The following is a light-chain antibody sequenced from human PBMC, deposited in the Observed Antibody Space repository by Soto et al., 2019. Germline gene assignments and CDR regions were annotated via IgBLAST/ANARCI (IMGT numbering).Light chain of an antibody. CDR3: ETWDSKRV. V-gene: IGLV4-60*02. J-gene: IGLJ3*02. CDR1: SGHSSYI. CDR2: LEGSGSY. Sequence: QTVVTQSSSASASLGSSVKLTCTLSSGHSSYIIAWHQQQPGKAPRYLMKLEGSGSYNKGSGVPDRFSGSSSGADRYLTISNLQFEDEADYYCETWDSKRVFGGGTKVTVL.